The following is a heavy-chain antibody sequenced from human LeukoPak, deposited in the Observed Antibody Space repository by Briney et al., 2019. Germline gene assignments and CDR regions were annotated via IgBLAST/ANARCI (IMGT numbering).Heavy chain of an antibody. CDR1: GFSFNSYA. V-gene: IGHV3-23*01. CDR2: ISGSGDKT. Sequence: GGSLRLSCAASGFSFNSYAMTWVRQAPEKGLEWVSVISGSGDKTYYADSVKGRFTISRDNSQNTLYLQMHSLRAEDTAKYYCAKGRHSTGWFYFDYWGQGTLVTVSS. J-gene: IGHJ4*02. D-gene: IGHD2/OR15-2a*01. CDR3: AKGRHSTGWFYFDY.